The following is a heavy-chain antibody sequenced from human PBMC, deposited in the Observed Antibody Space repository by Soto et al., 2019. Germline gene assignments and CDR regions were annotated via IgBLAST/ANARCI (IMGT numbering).Heavy chain of an antibody. J-gene: IGHJ4*02. V-gene: IGHV4-59*08. Sequence: SETLSLTCTVSGGSINNYYWNWIRQPPEKGPEWIGYIHSSGSTNYNPSLKSRVTISVDTSNNQFSLKLTSVTAADAAVYYCARHGAYISPFDYWGQGALVTVSS. CDR2: IHSSGST. CDR3: ARHGAYISPFDY. D-gene: IGHD2-2*02. CDR1: GGSINNYY.